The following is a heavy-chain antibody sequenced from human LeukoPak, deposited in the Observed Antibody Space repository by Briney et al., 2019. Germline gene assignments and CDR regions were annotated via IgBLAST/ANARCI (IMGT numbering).Heavy chain of an antibody. Sequence: GGSLRLSCAASGFTISDHYLDWVRQAPGKGLEWVGRTRNKANSYTTEYAAFVKGRFTISRDDSKNSLYLQMNSLKTEDTAVYYCRTFLGSSSSDAFDIWGQGTMVTVSS. V-gene: IGHV3-72*01. J-gene: IGHJ3*02. CDR3: RTFLGSSSSDAFDI. CDR2: TRNKANSYTT. D-gene: IGHD6-13*01. CDR1: GFTISDHY.